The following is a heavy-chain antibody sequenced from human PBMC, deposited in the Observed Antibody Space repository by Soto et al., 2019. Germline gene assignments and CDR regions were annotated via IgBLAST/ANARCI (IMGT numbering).Heavy chain of an antibody. V-gene: IGHV3-9*01. Sequence: EVQLVESGGGLVQPGRSLRLSCAASGFTFDDYAMHWVRQAPGKGLEWVSGISWNSGSIGYADSVKGRFTISRDNAKNSLYLQMNSLRAEDTALYYCAKVSDCSSTSCYTFDYWGQGTLVTVSS. D-gene: IGHD2-2*02. CDR1: GFTFDDYA. J-gene: IGHJ4*02. CDR2: ISWNSGSI. CDR3: AKVSDCSSTSCYTFDY.